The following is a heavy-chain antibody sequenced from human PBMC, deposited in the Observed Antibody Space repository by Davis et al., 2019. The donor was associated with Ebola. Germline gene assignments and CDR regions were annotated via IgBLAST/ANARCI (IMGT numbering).Heavy chain of an antibody. CDR2: IRPGGNT. Sequence: PSETLSLTCAVTGASINSNNWWTWFRQSPEKGLEWLGQIRPGGNTNYNPSLQSRVTMSLDTSNNAFSLDVASATAADTAVYYCARGYGAAWGQGTLVIVSS. CDR3: ARGYGAA. V-gene: IGHV4-4*02. D-gene: IGHD5-18*01. CDR1: GASINSNNW. J-gene: IGHJ4*02.